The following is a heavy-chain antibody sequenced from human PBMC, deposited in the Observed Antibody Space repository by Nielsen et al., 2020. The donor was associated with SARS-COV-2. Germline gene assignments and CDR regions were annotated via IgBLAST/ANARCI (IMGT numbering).Heavy chain of an antibody. V-gene: IGHV3-23*01. CDR1: GFSFSAWS. J-gene: IGHJ4*02. D-gene: IGHD6-13*01. Sequence: GESLKISCAAAGFSFSAWSMSWVRQAPGKGLEWVSRIDESGDVTYYAESVKGRFTISTDLSNNTLYLQMNSLRVEDTAIYYCTKGAQLGDYWGQGTLVTVSS. CDR2: IDESGDVT. CDR3: TKGAQLGDY.